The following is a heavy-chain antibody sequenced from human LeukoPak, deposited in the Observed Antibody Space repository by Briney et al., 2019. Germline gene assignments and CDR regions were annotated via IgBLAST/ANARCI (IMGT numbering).Heavy chain of an antibody. Sequence: SETLSLTCTVSGGSISGYYWSWIRQPAGKGLEWIGRIYTSGSNNYNPSLKSRITMSVDTSMNQFSLKLSSVTAADTAVYYCARQDTGDGRAFDIWGKGTTVTVSS. D-gene: IGHD7-27*01. CDR3: ARQDTGDGRAFDI. V-gene: IGHV4-4*07. CDR1: GGSISGYY. CDR2: IYTSGSN. J-gene: IGHJ6*04.